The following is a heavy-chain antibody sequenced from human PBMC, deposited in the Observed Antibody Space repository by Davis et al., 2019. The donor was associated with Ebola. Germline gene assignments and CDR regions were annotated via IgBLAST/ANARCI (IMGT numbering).Heavy chain of an antibody. D-gene: IGHD3-10*02. J-gene: IGHJ6*02. V-gene: IGHV3-30*02. CDR3: AKDCSGSNMCYYGMDV. CDR2: IWYDGSHQ. Sequence: PGGSLRLSCAASGFTFSGFAMHWVRQTPGTGLEWVAVIWYDGSHQYYADSVKGRFTISRDNSKNTLLLQMNSLSPEDTAVYYCAKDCSGSNMCYYGMDVWGQGTTVTVSS. CDR1: GFTFSGFA.